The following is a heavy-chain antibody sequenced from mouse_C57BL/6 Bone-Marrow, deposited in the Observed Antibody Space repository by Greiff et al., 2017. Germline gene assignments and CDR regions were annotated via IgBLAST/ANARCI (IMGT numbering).Heavy chain of an antibody. V-gene: IGHV1-81*01. CDR1: GYTFTSYG. Sequence: VQLKESGAELARPGASVKLSCKASGYTFTSYGISWVKQRTGQGLEWIGEIYPRSGNTYYNEKFKGKATLTADKSSSTAYMELRSLTSEDSAVYFCAPPIYYDYRWFAYWGQGTLVTVSA. CDR2: IYPRSGNT. J-gene: IGHJ3*01. D-gene: IGHD2-4*01. CDR3: APPIYYDYRWFAY.